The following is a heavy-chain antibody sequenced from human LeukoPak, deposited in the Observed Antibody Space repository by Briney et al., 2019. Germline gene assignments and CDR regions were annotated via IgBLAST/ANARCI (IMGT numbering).Heavy chain of an antibody. V-gene: IGHV3-7*03. Sequence: GGSLRLSCAASGFTFSSYWMSWVRQAPGKGLEWVANIKQDGSEKYYVDSVKGRFTISRDNAKNSLYLQMNSLRAEDTAVYYCAKSKLGYCSSTSCLSDYWGQGTLVTVSS. CDR1: GFTFSSYW. CDR3: AKSKLGYCSSTSCLSDY. J-gene: IGHJ4*02. CDR2: IKQDGSEK. D-gene: IGHD2-2*01.